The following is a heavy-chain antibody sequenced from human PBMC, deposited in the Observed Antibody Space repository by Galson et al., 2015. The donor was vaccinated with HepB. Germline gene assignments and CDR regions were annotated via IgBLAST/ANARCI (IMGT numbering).Heavy chain of an antibody. CDR2: INPNSGGT. V-gene: IGHV1-2*04. J-gene: IGHJ4*02. Sequence: SVKVSCKASGYTFTGYYMHWVRQAPGQGLEWMGWINPNSGGTNYAQKFQGWVTMTRDTSISTAYMELSRLRSDDTAVYYCARGPEIAVAGTYRFAEWGQGTLVTVSS. CDR1: GYTFTGYY. D-gene: IGHD6-19*01. CDR3: ARGPEIAVAGTYRFAE.